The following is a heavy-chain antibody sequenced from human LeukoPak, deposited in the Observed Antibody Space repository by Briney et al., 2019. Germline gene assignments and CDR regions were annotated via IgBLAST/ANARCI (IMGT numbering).Heavy chain of an antibody. Sequence: GGSLRLSCAASGFTFSDYYMSWIRQAPGKGLEWVSYISSSGSTIYYADSVKGQFTISRDNAKNSLYLQMNSLRAEDTAVYYCAIEPDTNWFDPWGQGTLVTVSS. CDR2: ISSSGSTI. V-gene: IGHV3-11*01. CDR3: AIEPDTNWFDP. CDR1: GFTFSDYY. J-gene: IGHJ5*02. D-gene: IGHD3-9*01.